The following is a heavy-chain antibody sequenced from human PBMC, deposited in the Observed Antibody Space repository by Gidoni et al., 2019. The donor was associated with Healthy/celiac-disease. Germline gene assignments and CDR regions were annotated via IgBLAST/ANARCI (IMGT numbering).Heavy chain of an antibody. D-gene: IGHD2-15*01. V-gene: IGHV4-34*01. CDR1: GGSFSGYY. J-gene: IGHJ4*02. Sequence: QVQLQQWGAGLLKPSETLSLTCAVYGGSFSGYYWSWIRQPPGKGLEWIGEINHSGSTNYNPSIKSRVTISVDTSKNQFSLKLSSVTAADTAVYYCARDTRVVADTTGFDYWGQGTLVTVSS. CDR2: INHSGST. CDR3: ARDTRVVADTTGFDY.